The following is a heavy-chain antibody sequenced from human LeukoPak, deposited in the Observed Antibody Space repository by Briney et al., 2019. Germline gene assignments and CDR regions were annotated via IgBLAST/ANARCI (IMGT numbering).Heavy chain of an antibody. D-gene: IGHD3-16*02. CDR1: GFTFSDYY. CDR2: ISSSGSTI. CDR3: AKLTNNGYDYVWGSYRYTAFDY. V-gene: IGHV3-11*01. J-gene: IGHJ4*02. Sequence: GGSLRLSCAASGFTFSDYYMSWIRQAPGKGLEWVSYISSSGSTIYYADSVKGRFTISRDNSKNTLYLQMNSLRAEDTAVYYCAKLTNNGYDYVWGSYRYTAFDYWGPGTLVTVSS.